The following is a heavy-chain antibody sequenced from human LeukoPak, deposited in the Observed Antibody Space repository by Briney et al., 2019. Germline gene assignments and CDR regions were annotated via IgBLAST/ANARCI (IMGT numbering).Heavy chain of an antibody. CDR2: IYSGGST. CDR3: ARVYSGSYYGGLGWFDP. CDR1: GFTVSSNY. V-gene: IGHV3-66*01. D-gene: IGHD1-26*01. Sequence: GGSLRLSCAASGFTVSSNYMSWVRQAPGKGLEWVSVIYSGGSTYYADSVKGRFTISRDNSKNTLYLQMNSLRAEDTAVYYCARVYSGSYYGGLGWFDPWGQGTLVTVSS. J-gene: IGHJ5*02.